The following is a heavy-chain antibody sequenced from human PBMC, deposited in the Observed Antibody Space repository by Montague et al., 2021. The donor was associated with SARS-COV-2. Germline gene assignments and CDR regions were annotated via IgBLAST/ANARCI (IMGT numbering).Heavy chain of an antibody. CDR1: GGSISSGGYY. Sequence: TLSLTCTVSGGSISSGGYYWSWIRQHPGKGLEWIGYIYYSGSTYYNPSLKSRVTISVDTSKNQFSLKLSSVTAADTAVYYCARVQCIMITVGGVIVRAGPRDVWGKGTTVTVSS. CDR3: ARVQCIMITVGGVIVRAGPRDV. J-gene: IGHJ6*04. D-gene: IGHD3-16*02. V-gene: IGHV4-31*03. CDR2: IYYSGST.